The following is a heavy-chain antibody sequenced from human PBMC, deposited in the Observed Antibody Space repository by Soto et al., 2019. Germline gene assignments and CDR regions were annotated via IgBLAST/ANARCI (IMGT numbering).Heavy chain of an antibody. D-gene: IGHD5-12*01. CDR3: ARAGIVATYYFDY. J-gene: IGHJ4*02. CDR1: GGTLSSYT. Sequence: QVQLVQSGAEVKKPGSSVKVSCKASGGTLSSYTISWVRQAPGQGLEWMGRIIPILGIANYAQKFQGRVTITADKSTSTAYMELSSLRSEDTAVYYCARAGIVATYYFDYWGQGTLVTVSS. CDR2: IIPILGIA. V-gene: IGHV1-69*02.